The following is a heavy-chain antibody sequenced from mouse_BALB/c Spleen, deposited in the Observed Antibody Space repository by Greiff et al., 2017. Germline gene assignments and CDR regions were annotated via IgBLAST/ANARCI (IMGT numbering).Heavy chain of an antibody. CDR3: ARRGNSLDY. V-gene: IGHV3-6*02. Sequence: DVKLQESGPGLVKPSQSLSLTCSVTGYSITSGYYWNWIRQFPGNKLEWMGYISYDGSNNYNPSLKNRISITRDTSKNQFFLKLNSVTTEDTATYYCARRGNSLDYWGQGTTLTVSS. CDR2: ISYDGSN. D-gene: IGHD2-1*01. J-gene: IGHJ2*01. CDR1: GYSITSGYY.